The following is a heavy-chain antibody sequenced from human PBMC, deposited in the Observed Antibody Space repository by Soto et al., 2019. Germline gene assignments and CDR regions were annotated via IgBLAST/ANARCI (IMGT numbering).Heavy chain of an antibody. V-gene: IGHV4-30-2*01. CDR2: IYHSGTT. Sequence: QLQLQESGSGLVKPSQTLSLTCAVSGGSISSGGYSWSWIRQPPGKGLEWIGYIYHSGTTYYTPSLKRRVTRSVDRSKSQFSLKLSSVPAADTDVYYCAGGPPFGRWGKGTRVTVSS. D-gene: IGHD3-3*01. J-gene: IGHJ4*02. CDR1: GGSISSGGYS. CDR3: AGGPPFGR.